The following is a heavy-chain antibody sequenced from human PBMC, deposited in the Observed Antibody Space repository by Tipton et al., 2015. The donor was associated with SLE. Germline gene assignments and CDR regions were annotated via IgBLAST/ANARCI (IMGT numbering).Heavy chain of an antibody. Sequence: GLVKPSETLSLTCDVYGGFLSDYFWSWIRQPPGKRLEWIGSVYFSGITFYSPSLQSRVTISVDKSSSQVSLKLSSVTAADTALYYCGARQYFYAMDVWGQGTTVTVSS. D-gene: IGHD2/OR15-2a*01. CDR1: GGFLSDYF. CDR3: GARQYFYAMDV. V-gene: IGHV4-39*07. J-gene: IGHJ6*02. CDR2: VYFSGIT.